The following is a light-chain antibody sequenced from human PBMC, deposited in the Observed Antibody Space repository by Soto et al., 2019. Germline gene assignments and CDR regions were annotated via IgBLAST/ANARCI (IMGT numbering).Light chain of an antibody. CDR3: NSYTSSSTPYV. CDR2: DVS. J-gene: IGLJ1*01. V-gene: IGLV2-14*01. Sequence: QSALTQPASVSGSPGQSITISCTGTSSDIGGYNYVSWYQQHPGKAPKLMIYDVSNRPSGVSNRFSGSKSGNTASLTISGLQADDEADYYCNSYTSSSTPYVFGTGTQLTVL. CDR1: SSDIGGYNY.